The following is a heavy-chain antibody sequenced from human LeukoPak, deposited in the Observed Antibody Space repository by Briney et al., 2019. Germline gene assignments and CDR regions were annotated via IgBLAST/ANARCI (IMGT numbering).Heavy chain of an antibody. J-gene: IGHJ4*02. V-gene: IGHV3-53*01. CDR1: GFTVSSNY. D-gene: IGHD2-2*01. Sequence: GGSLRLSCAASGFTVSSNYMSWVRQAPGKGLEWVSVIYSGGSTYYADSVKGRFTISRDNSKNTLYLQMNSLRAEDTAVYYCAKDRWGGDIVVVPAAADYWGQGTLVTVSS. CDR2: IYSGGST. CDR3: AKDRWGGDIVVVPAAADY.